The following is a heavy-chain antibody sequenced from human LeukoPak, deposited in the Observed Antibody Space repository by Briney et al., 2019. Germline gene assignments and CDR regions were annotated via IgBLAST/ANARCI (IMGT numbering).Heavy chain of an antibody. Sequence: ASVKVSCKASGYTFTGYYMHWVRQAPGQGLEWMGWINPNNGATGSAQKFVGRVTMTRDTSISTAYMEMSSLRSDDTAVYYCARDLYDFWRGFYYYNMDVWGEGTTVTVSS. J-gene: IGHJ6*03. CDR3: ARDLYDFWRGFYYYNMDV. V-gene: IGHV1-2*02. CDR1: GYTFTGYY. D-gene: IGHD3-3*01. CDR2: INPNNGAT.